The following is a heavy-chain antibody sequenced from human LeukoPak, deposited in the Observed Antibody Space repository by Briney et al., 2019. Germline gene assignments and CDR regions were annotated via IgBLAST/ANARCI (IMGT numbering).Heavy chain of an antibody. V-gene: IGHV4-39*07. CDR2: INHSGST. J-gene: IGHJ6*02. CDR1: GGSISSGGYY. Sequence: SETLSLTCTVSGGSISSGGYYWSWIRQPPGKGLEWIGEINHSGSTNYNPSLKSRVTISVDTSKNQFSLKLSSVTAADTAVYYCARVHPRGYSNYVSLYGMDVWGQGTTVTVSS. CDR3: ARVHPRGYSNYVSLYGMDV. D-gene: IGHD4-4*01.